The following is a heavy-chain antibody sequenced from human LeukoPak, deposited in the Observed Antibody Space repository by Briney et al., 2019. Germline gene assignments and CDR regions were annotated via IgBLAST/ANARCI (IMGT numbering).Heavy chain of an antibody. V-gene: IGHV4-31*03. CDR3: ARSAMVRGVIGSYYYYYMDV. D-gene: IGHD3-10*01. J-gene: IGHJ6*03. CDR1: GGSISSGGYY. CDR2: IYYSGST. Sequence: SETLSLTCTVSGGSISSGGYYWSWIRQHPGKGLEWIVYIYYSGSTYYNPSLKSRVTISVHTSKNQFSLKLSSVTAADTAVYYCARSAMVRGVIGSYYYYYMDVWGKGTTVTVSS.